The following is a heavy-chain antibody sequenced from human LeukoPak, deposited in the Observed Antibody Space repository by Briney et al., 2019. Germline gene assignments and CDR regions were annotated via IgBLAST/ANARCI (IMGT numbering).Heavy chain of an antibody. J-gene: IGHJ4*02. Sequence: PGGSLRLSCAASGFTFSSYAMSWVRQAPGKGLEWVSAISGSGGSTYYADSVKGRFTISRDNSKNTLYLQMNSLRAEDTAVYYCAKRRTDSSGYYSGVDYWGQGTLVTVSS. D-gene: IGHD3-22*01. V-gene: IGHV3-23*01. CDR1: GFTFSSYA. CDR2: ISGSGGST. CDR3: AKRRTDSSGYYSGVDY.